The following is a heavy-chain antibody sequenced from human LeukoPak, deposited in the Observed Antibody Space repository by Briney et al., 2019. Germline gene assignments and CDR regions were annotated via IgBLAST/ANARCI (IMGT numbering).Heavy chain of an antibody. CDR1: GFTFSSYW. Sequence: GGSLRLSCAASGFTFSSYWMNWVRQAPGKGLEWVANIKRDGNEKNCVDSVRGRFSISRDNAKNSLYLQMDSLRAEDTALYYCARGGRGGYSSASEYYFDYWGQGTLVTVSS. CDR2: IKRDGNEK. J-gene: IGHJ4*02. D-gene: IGHD5-18*01. CDR3: ARGGRGGYSSASEYYFDY. V-gene: IGHV3-7*03.